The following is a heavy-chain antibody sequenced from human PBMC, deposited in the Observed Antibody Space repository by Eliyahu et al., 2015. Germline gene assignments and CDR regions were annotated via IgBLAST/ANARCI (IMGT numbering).Heavy chain of an antibody. Sequence: QVHLQQWGARLLKPSETLSLTCXVXGGSFXDFXWTLVRQPPGKGLEWIGQINYAGSTNYNTSLRSRVTISVDTSRKWFALYLSSLTAADTAVYYCARGGISVVAPTTAGIPFDSWGQGLLVTVSS. D-gene: IGHD1-26*01. V-gene: IGHV4-34*01. CDR3: ARGGISVVAPTTAGIPFDS. J-gene: IGHJ4*02. CDR2: INYAGST. CDR1: GGSFXDFX.